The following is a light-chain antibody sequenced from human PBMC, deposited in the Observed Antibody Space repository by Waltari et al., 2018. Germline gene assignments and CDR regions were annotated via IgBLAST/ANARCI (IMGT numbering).Light chain of an antibody. CDR2: EVS. CDR1: SSDVGSYNR. V-gene: IGLV2-18*02. Sequence: QSALTQPPSVSGPPGQSVTISCTGTSSDVGSYNRVSWYHQFPGPAPQLMLYEVSNRPSWVPARLSGSKSGNTAVLTISGLQAEDEADYYCSSFTFRSTWVFGGGTKVTIL. CDR3: SSFTFRSTWV. J-gene: IGLJ3*02.